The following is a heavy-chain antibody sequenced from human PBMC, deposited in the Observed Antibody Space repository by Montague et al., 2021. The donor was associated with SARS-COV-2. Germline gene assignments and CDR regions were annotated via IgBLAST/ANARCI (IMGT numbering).Heavy chain of an antibody. J-gene: IGHJ3*01. CDR3: ARLKRYFDSSGSPSAFDF. Sequence: SETLSLTCTVSGDSITNNIDYWAWIRQPPGKGLEWIGSIYYTGDTYYXPSLKSRVTISVVTSKNHFTLKLSSVTAAETAVYYCARLKRYFDSSGSPSAFDFWGQGTKVTVSS. V-gene: IGHV4-39*02. D-gene: IGHD3-22*01. CDR2: IYYTGDT. CDR1: GDSITNNIDY.